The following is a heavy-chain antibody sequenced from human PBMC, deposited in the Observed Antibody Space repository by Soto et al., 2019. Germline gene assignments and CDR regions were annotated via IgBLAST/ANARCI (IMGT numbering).Heavy chain of an antibody. CDR3: ARDGDFWSGYDYYYGMDV. CDR2: ISSSSSYI. Sequence: EVQLVESGGGLVKPGGSLRLSCAASGFTFSSYSMNWVRQAPGKGLEWVSSISSSSSYIYYADSVKGRFTISRDNAKNSLYLQMNSLRAKDTAVYYCARDGDFWSGYDYYYGMDVWGQGTTVTVSS. J-gene: IGHJ6*02. D-gene: IGHD3-3*01. CDR1: GFTFSSYS. V-gene: IGHV3-21*01.